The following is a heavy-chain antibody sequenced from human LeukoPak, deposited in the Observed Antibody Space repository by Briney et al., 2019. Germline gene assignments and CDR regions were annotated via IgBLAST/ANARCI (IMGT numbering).Heavy chain of an antibody. CDR3: AKGRYTSGRNFNH. D-gene: IGHD6-19*01. J-gene: IGHJ4*02. CDR1: EFTFSNYG. CDR2: ISGGGGGT. Sequence: PGGSLRLSCAASEFTFSNYGMSWVRQAPGKGMGLEWDSGISGGGGGTYYADSVKGRFTISRDDSKNRLYLQMNSLRAEDTAVYYCAKGRYTSGRNFNHWGQGTLVTVSS. V-gene: IGHV3-23*01.